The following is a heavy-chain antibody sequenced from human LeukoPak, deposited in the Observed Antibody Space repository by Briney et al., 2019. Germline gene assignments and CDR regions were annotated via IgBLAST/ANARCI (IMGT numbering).Heavy chain of an antibody. V-gene: IGHV3-53*01. Sequence: SGGSLRLSCAASGFTVSSNYMSWVRQAPGKGLEWVSVIYSGGSTYYADSVKGRFTISRDNSKNTLYLQMNSLRAEDTAVYYCARVAAVAAGWFDPWGQGTLVTVSS. J-gene: IGHJ5*02. D-gene: IGHD6-19*01. CDR1: GFTVSSNY. CDR3: ARVAAVAAGWFDP. CDR2: IYSGGST.